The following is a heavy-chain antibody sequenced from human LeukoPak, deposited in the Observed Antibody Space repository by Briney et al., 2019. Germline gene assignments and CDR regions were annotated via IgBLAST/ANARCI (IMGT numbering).Heavy chain of an antibody. J-gene: IGHJ4*02. D-gene: IGHD3-10*01. CDR2: ISGSGGST. CDR3: AKDRVTRFGPQSIDY. V-gene: IGHV3-23*01. CDR1: GFTFSSYA. Sequence: GGSLRLSCAASGFTFSSYAMSWVRQAPGKGLEWVSAISGSGGSTYYADSVKGRFTIPRDNSKNTLYLQMNSLRAEDTAVYYCAKDRVTRFGPQSIDYWGQGTLVTVSS.